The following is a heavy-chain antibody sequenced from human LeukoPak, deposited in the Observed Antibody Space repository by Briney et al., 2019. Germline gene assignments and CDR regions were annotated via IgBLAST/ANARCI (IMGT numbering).Heavy chain of an antibody. CDR2: IGPSGDSI. CDR1: GFTFTSYS. Sequence: GGSLRLSCATYGFTFTSYSMNWVRQAPGEGLEWVSSIGPSGDSIFYANSVKGRFTISRDNAKHSLSLQMNRLRADDTAVYYCARLARSRDPWYLDLWGRGTLVTVSS. D-gene: IGHD5-12*01. J-gene: IGHJ2*01. CDR3: ARLARSRDPWYLDL. V-gene: IGHV3-21*04.